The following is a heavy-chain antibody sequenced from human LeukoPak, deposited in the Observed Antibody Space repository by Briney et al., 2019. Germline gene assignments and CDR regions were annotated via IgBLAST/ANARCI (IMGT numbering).Heavy chain of an antibody. V-gene: IGHV4-30-4*08. Sequence: WIRQPPGKGLEWIGYIYYSGSTYYNPSLKSRVTISVDTSKNQFSLELSSVTAADTAVYYCARADKPYYYDSSGYSFDYWGQGTLVTVSS. J-gene: IGHJ4*02. CDR2: IYYSGST. CDR3: ARADKPYYYDSSGYSFDY. D-gene: IGHD3-22*01.